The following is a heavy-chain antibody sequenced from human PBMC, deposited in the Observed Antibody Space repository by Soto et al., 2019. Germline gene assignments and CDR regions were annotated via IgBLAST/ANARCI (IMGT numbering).Heavy chain of an antibody. J-gene: IGHJ4*02. V-gene: IGHV4-30-2*05. CDR1: GASISYGGFS. CDR3: ARIEMASIK. CDR2: ISHLEST. Sequence: PSETLSLTCTVSGASISYGGFSWSWIRQSPGKGLEWIGYISHLESTFYSPSLKSRLTISLDTSKNQFSLDLRSVTAADTAMYYCARIEMASIKWGRGTLVTVSS.